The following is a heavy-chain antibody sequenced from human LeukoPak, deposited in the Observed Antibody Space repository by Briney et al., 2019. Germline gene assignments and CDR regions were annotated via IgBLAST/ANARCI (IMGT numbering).Heavy chain of an antibody. J-gene: IGHJ6*02. D-gene: IGHD3-10*01. Sequence: GGSLRLSCAASGFTFSSYAMHWVRQAPGKGLEWVAVISYDGSNKYYADSVKGRFTISRDNSKNTLYLQMNSLRAEDTAVYYCAKVQRITMVRGVPDYYYGMDVWGQGTTVTVSS. CDR3: AKVQRITMVRGVPDYYYGMDV. CDR2: ISYDGSNK. CDR1: GFTFSSYA. V-gene: IGHV3-30*04.